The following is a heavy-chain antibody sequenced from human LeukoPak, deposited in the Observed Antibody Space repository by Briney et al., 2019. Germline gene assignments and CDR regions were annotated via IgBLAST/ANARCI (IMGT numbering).Heavy chain of an antibody. CDR1: GDSVSSNSAA. CDR2: TYYMSKWYN. CDR3: ARFHWNYDNWFDP. V-gene: IGHV6-1*01. Sequence: SQTLALTCAISGDSVSSNSAAWNWIRQSPSRGLEWLGRTYYMSKWYNDYAVSVKSRITINPETSKNQFSLQLKSVTPEDTAVYYCARFHWNYDNWFDPWGQGTLVTVSS. D-gene: IGHD1-7*01. J-gene: IGHJ5*02.